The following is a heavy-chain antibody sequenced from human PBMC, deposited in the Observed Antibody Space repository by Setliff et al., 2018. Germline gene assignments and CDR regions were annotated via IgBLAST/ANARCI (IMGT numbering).Heavy chain of an antibody. CDR3: VRPGGTTVVARHFDY. Sequence: ASETLSLTCTVSDDSLTSSRYYWGWIRQAPGSGLEWIGSISYSGTPYYNASVESRATISIDTSRNQFSLELRSVTVADTATYYCVRPGGTTVVARHFDYWGSGILVTVSS. CDR2: ISYSGTP. CDR1: DDSLTSSRYY. V-gene: IGHV4-39*01. J-gene: IGHJ4*01. D-gene: IGHD2-15*01.